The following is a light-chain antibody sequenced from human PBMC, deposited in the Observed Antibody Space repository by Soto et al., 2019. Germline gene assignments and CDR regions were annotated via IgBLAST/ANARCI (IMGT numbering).Light chain of an antibody. V-gene: IGLV2-14*01. CDR1: SSDVGGYNY. Sequence: SVLTQPASVSGSPGQSITISCTGTSSDVGGYNYVSWYQQHPGKAPKLMIYEVSNRPSGVSNRFSGSKSGNTASLTISGLQAEDEADYYCSSYTSSITLYVFGTGTKLTVL. CDR3: SSYTSSITLYV. J-gene: IGLJ1*01. CDR2: EVS.